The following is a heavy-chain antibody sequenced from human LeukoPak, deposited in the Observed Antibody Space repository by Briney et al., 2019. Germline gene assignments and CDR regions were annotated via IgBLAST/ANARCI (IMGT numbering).Heavy chain of an antibody. V-gene: IGHV3-53*05. D-gene: IGHD3-16*02. J-gene: IGHJ4*02. CDR1: GFTVSSNY. CDR3: ARAPYDYVWGSYRPTDY. Sequence: GGSLRLSCAASGFTVSSNYMTWVRQAPGKGLEWVSLIYSGGSAYYADSVKGRFTISRDNSKNTLYLQMNSLRAEDTAVYYCARAPYDYVWGSYRPTDYWGQGTLVTVSS. CDR2: IYSGGSA.